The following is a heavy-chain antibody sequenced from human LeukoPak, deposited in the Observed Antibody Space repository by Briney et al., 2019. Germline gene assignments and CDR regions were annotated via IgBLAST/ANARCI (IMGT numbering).Heavy chain of an antibody. CDR3: AKPYSSGWTTDAFDI. Sequence: PGGSLRLSCAASGFTFSSYGMHWVRQAPGKGLEWVAVISYDGSNEYYADSVKGRFTISRDNSKNTLYLQMNSLRAEDTAVYYCAKPYSSGWTTDAFDIWGQGTMVTVSS. J-gene: IGHJ3*02. CDR1: GFTFSSYG. D-gene: IGHD6-19*01. CDR2: ISYDGSNE. V-gene: IGHV3-30*18.